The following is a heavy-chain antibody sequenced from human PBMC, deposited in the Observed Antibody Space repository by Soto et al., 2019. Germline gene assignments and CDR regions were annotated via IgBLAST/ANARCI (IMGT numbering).Heavy chain of an antibody. J-gene: IGHJ5*02. V-gene: IGHV3-21*01. CDR3: ARGLPPTRCFRTTCDKVVNLDP. D-gene: IGHD3-22*01. CDR2: ISSGSSYI. CDR1: GFTFTSYS. Sequence: PGGSLRLSCAASGFTFTSYSMNWVRQAPGKGLEWVSSISSGSSYIYYADSVKGRFTLSRDNAKNSLYLQMDSLRAEDTAVYYCARGLPPTRCFRTTCDKVVNLDPWGQGALVTVSS.